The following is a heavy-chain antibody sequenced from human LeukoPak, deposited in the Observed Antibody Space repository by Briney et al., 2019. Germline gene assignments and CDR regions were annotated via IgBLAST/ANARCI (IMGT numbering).Heavy chain of an antibody. J-gene: IGHJ4*02. D-gene: IGHD3-9*01. CDR3: AKDHIGWLLSPFDY. V-gene: IGHV3-30-3*01. CDR2: ISYDGSNK. Sequence: PGRSLRLSCAASGFTFSSYAMHWVRQAPGKGLEWVAVISYDGSNKYYADSVKGRFTISRDNSKNTLYLQMNSLRAEDTAVYYCAKDHIGWLLSPFDYWGQGTLVTVSS. CDR1: GFTFSSYA.